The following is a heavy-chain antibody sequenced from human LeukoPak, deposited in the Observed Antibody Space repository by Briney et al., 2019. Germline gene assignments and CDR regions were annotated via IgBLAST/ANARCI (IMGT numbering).Heavy chain of an antibody. CDR3: AKNKVLGSFDY. V-gene: IGHV3-30*02. CDR1: GFTFSSYG. D-gene: IGHD1/OR15-1a*01. CDR2: IHHDGSNK. Sequence: GGSLRLSCAASGFTFSSYGMHWVRQAPGKGLDWVAFIHHDGSNKYYADSVRGRFTISRDNSKDTLYLQMNSLRAEDTAVYYCAKNKVLGSFDYWGQGTLVTVSS. J-gene: IGHJ4*02.